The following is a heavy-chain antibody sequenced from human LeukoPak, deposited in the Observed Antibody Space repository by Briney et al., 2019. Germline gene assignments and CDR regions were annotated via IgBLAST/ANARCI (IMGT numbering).Heavy chain of an antibody. J-gene: IGHJ6*02. D-gene: IGHD3-9*01. CDR1: GFTFSSYW. V-gene: IGHV3-74*01. CDR3: TRDLMDYDVSTGLNHYYMDV. Sequence: GGSLRLSCVAAGFTFSSYWMHWVRQDPRKGLVWVSRINGDGRNINYADSVRGRFTISRDNAKNTLYLQMNTLRVEDTAVYYCTRDLMDYDVSTGLNHYYMDVWGQGTTVTVSS. CDR2: INGDGRNI.